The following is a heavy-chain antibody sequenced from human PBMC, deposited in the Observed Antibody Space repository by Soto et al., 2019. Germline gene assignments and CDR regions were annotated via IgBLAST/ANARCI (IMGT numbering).Heavy chain of an antibody. D-gene: IGHD3-10*01. CDR3: ARGRGITSGPQH. Sequence: SETLSLTCTVSGGSISTYYWTWIRQPPGKGLEWIGYIYYSGSTNYNPSLKSRVTISVDTSKNQFSLKVSSVTATDTAVYYCARGRGITSGPQHWGQGTLVTVSS. J-gene: IGHJ1*01. CDR1: GGSISTYY. V-gene: IGHV4-59*08. CDR2: IYYSGST.